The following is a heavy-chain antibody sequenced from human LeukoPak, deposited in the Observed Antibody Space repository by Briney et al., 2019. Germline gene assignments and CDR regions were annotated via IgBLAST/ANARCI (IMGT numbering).Heavy chain of an antibody. J-gene: IGHJ4*02. V-gene: IGHV4-34*01. CDR2: INHSGST. Sequence: SETLSLTCAVYGGSFSGYYWSWIRQPPGKGLEWIGEINHSGSTNYNPSLKSRVIISVDTSKNQFSLKLSSVTAADTAVYYCAKGRVYDYWGQGTLVTVSS. CDR1: GGSFSGYY. CDR3: AKGRVYDY. D-gene: IGHD5/OR15-5a*01.